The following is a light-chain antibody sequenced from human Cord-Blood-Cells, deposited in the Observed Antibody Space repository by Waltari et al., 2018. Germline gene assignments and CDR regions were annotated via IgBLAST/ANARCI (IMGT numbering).Light chain of an antibody. Sequence: QSALTQPASVSGSPGQSITISCTGTSSDVGGYNYVSWYKQHPGKAPKLMIYDVSNRPSGVSNRFSGSKSGNTASLTISGRQAEDEADYYCSSYTSSSFWVFGGGTKLTVL. CDR1: SSDVGGYNY. CDR3: SSYTSSSFWV. CDR2: DVS. V-gene: IGLV2-14*01. J-gene: IGLJ3*02.